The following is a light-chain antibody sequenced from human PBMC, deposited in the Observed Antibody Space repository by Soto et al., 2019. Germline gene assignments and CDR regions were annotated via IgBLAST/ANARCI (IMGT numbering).Light chain of an antibody. V-gene: IGLV2-14*01. CDR1: SSDVGGYNY. Sequence: QSVLTQPASVSGSPGQSITISCTGTSSDVGGYNYVSWCQQHPGKAPKLMIYDVSNRPSGVSNRFSGSKSGNTASLTIFGLQAEDEADYYCSSYTSSSTYVFGTGTKVTVL. CDR3: SSYTSSSTYV. J-gene: IGLJ1*01. CDR2: DVS.